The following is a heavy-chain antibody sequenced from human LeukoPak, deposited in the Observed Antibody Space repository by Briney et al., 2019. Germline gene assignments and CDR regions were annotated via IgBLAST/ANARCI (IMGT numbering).Heavy chain of an antibody. CDR2: IYTSGST. CDR3: ARVRPYYDILTGYSFDY. J-gene: IGHJ4*02. Sequence: SETLSLTCTVSGGSISSGSYYWSWTRQPAGKGLEWIGRIYTSGSTNYNPSLKSRVTISVDTSKNQFSLKLSSVTAADTAVYYCARVRPYYDILTGYSFDYWGQGTLVTVSS. D-gene: IGHD3-9*01. CDR1: GGSISSGSYY. V-gene: IGHV4-61*02.